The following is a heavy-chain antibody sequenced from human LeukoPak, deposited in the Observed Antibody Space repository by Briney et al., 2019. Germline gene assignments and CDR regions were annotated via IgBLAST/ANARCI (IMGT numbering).Heavy chain of an antibody. V-gene: IGHV5-51*01. CDR2: IYPGDSDT. CDR3: TTARILLTFGGLRGTKTDAFDI. D-gene: IGHD3-16*01. CDR1: GYSFTSYW. Sequence: GESLKISCKGSGYSFTSYWIGWVRQMPGKGLEWMGSIYPGDSDTRYSPSFQGQVTISADKSISTAYLQWSSLKASDTAMYFCTTARILLTFGGLRGTKTDAFDIWGQGTMVTVSS. J-gene: IGHJ3*02.